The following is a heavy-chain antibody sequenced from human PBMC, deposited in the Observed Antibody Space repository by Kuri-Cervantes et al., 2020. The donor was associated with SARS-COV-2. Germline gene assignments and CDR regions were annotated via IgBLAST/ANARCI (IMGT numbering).Heavy chain of an antibody. CDR2: ISSSGSTI. V-gene: IGHV3-48*01. D-gene: IGHD1-26*01. Sequence: GESLKISCAASGFHFSSYSMNWVRQAPGKGLEWVSYISSSGSTIFYADSVKGRFTISRDNSKNTLYLQMNSLRAEDTAVYYCARVPSGSYYEYYFDYWGQGTLVTVSS. J-gene: IGHJ4*02. CDR3: ARVPSGSYYEYYFDY. CDR1: GFHFSSYS.